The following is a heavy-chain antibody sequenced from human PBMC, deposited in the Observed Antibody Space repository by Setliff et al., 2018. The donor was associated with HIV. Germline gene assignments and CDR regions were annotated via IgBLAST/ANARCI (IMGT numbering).Heavy chain of an antibody. Sequence: PSETLSLTCTVSGGSISSNNYYWGWIRQPPGKGLEWIGSMFYSGGAYYNPSLKSRLTISVDTSKNQLSLKLSSVTAADTAVYYCARFHQRGYSYGYTDYWGQGTLVTV. CDR2: MFYSGGA. V-gene: IGHV4-39*01. J-gene: IGHJ4*02. CDR3: ARFHQRGYSYGYTDY. CDR1: GGSISSNNYY. D-gene: IGHD5-18*01.